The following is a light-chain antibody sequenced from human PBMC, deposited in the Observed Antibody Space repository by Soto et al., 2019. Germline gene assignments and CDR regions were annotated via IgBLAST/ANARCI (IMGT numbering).Light chain of an antibody. CDR1: DSDVGGYDY. CDR3: CSYAGSYPLYV. J-gene: IGLJ1*01. CDR2: DVT. V-gene: IGLV2-11*01. Sequence: QSALTQPRSVSVSPGQTVTISCIGTDSDVGGYDYVYWYQQHPGKAPKVVIHDVTQRPSGVPDRFSGSKSGNTASLTISGLQADDEADYYCCSYAGSYPLYVFGTGTKLTVL.